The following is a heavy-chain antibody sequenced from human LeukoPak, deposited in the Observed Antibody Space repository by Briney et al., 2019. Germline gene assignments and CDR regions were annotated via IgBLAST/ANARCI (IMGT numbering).Heavy chain of an antibody. CDR3: ARGPARGNWFDP. CDR1: GYTFTGYY. CDR2: INPNSGGT. Sequence: ASVKVSCKASGYTFTGYYMHWVRQAPGQGLEWMGWINPNSGGTNYAQKLQGRVTMTRDTSISTAYMELSRLRYDDMAMYYCARGPARGNWFDPWGQGTLVTVSS. V-gene: IGHV1-2*02. J-gene: IGHJ5*02.